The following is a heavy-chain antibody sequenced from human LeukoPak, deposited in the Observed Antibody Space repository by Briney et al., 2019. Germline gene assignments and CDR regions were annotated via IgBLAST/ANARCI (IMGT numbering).Heavy chain of an antibody. CDR3: ASQLWSGYYYYYMDV. J-gene: IGHJ6*03. CDR1: GGSISSYY. CDR2: IYTSGST. D-gene: IGHD3-3*01. Sequence: SETLSLTCAVSGGSISSYYWSWIRQPAGKGLEWIGRIYTSGSTNYNPSLKSRVTISVDKSKNQFSLKLSSVTAADTAVYYCASQLWSGYYYYYMDVWGKGTTVTVSS. V-gene: IGHV4-4*07.